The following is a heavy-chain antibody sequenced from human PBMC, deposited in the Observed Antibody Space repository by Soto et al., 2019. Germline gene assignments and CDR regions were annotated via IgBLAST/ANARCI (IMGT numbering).Heavy chain of an antibody. V-gene: IGHV3-23*01. CDR2: ISGSGGST. Sequence: GGSLRLCCAAAGGTCSGYAGSWVRQAPGKGLEWVSAISGSGGSTYYADSVKGRFTISRDNSKNPLYLQMNSLRAEDTAVYYCAKECWGPHDYWGQGTLVTVSS. CDR3: AKECWGPHDY. CDR1: GGTCSGYA. D-gene: IGHD3-16*01. J-gene: IGHJ4*02.